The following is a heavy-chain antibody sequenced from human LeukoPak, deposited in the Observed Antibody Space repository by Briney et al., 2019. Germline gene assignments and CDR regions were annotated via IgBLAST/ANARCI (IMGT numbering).Heavy chain of an antibody. CDR1: GGSISSYY. V-gene: IGHV4-59*12. D-gene: IGHD3-22*01. CDR3: ARAYYYDSSGYYYPILDY. CDR2: IYYGGST. J-gene: IGHJ4*02. Sequence: SETLSLTCTVSGGSISSYYWSWIRQPPGKGLEWIGSIYYGGSTYYNPSLKSRVTISVDTSKNQFSLKLSSVTAADTAVYYCARAYYYDSSGYYYPILDYWGQGTLVTVSS.